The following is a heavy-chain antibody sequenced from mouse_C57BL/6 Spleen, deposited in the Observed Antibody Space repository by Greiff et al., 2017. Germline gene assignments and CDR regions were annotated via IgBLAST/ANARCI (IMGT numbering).Heavy chain of an antibody. D-gene: IGHD1-1*01. J-gene: IGHJ2*01. V-gene: IGHV1-61*01. CDR3: AREDYGSSYGY. CDR1: GYTFTSYW. Sequence: QVQLQQPGAELVRPGSSVKLSCKASGYTFTSYWMDWVKQRPGQGLEWIGNIYPSDSETHYNQKFKDKATLTVDKSSSTAYMQLSSLTSEDSAVYYCAREDYGSSYGYWGQVTTLTVSS. CDR2: IYPSDSET.